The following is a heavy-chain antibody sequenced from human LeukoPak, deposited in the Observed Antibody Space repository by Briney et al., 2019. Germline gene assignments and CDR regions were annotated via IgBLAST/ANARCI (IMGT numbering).Heavy chain of an antibody. CDR3: AKDPNYYDSIGPSGP. J-gene: IGHJ5*02. CDR1: GFTFSTYA. V-gene: IGHV3-23*01. CDR2: ISGGGGNT. D-gene: IGHD3-22*01. Sequence: PGGSLRLSCAASGFTFSTYAMNWVRQAPGKGLEWVLAISGGGGNTYYADSVKGRFTISRDNSKSTLYLQMNSLRAEDTAIYYCAKDPNYYDSIGPSGPWGQGTLVTVSS.